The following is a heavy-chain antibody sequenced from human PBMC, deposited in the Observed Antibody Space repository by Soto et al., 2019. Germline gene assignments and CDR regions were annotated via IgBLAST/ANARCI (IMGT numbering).Heavy chain of an antibody. D-gene: IGHD3-3*01. J-gene: IGHJ6*02. V-gene: IGHV4-59*01. CDR1: GGSISNYY. CDR3: ASWRITIFGVVIAGDV. Sequence: SETLSLTCTVSGGSISNYYWSWIRQPPGKGLEWIGNIYYSGNTNYNPSLKSRVTISVDTSKNQFSLKLSSVTAADTAVYYCASWRITIFGVVIAGDVWGQGTTVTVSS. CDR2: IYYSGNT.